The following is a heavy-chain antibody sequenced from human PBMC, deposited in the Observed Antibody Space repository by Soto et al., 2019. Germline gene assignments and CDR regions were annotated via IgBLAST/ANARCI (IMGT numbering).Heavy chain of an antibody. D-gene: IGHD2-15*01. CDR1: GYTFTTYS. CDR2: INPRSGGT. CDR3: AMDTNILDYYFDY. V-gene: IGHV1-46*01. J-gene: IGHJ4*02. Sequence: ASVKVSCKASGYTFTTYSMHWVRQAPGQGLEWLGVINPRSGGTSFAQKFQGRVTMTGDTSTSTVYVELSSLRSEDTAVYYCAMDTNILDYYFDYWGQGTLVTVSS.